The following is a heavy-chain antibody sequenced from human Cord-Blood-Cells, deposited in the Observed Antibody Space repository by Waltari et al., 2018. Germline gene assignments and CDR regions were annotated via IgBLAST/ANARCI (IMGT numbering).Heavy chain of an antibody. V-gene: IGHV1-69*06. Sequence: QVQLVQSGAEVKKPGSSVKVSCKASGGTFSSYAISWVRQAPGQGLEWLGGIIPIFGTANDAQKFQGRVTITADKSTSTAYMELSSLRSEDTAVYYCARDAPFITGTTPLLFYWGQGTLVTVSS. CDR3: ARDAPFITGTTPLLFY. CDR2: IIPIFGTA. CDR1: GGTFSSYA. J-gene: IGHJ4*02. D-gene: IGHD1-7*01.